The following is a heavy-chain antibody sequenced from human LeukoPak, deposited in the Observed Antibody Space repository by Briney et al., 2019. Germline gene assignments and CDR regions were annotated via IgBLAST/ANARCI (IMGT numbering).Heavy chain of an antibody. CDR3: ARGEALGSGSFDY. V-gene: IGHV4-59*01. CDR1: GVSISTYY. D-gene: IGHD1-26*01. CDR2: IYYSGST. Sequence: SETLSLTCTVSGVSISTYYWSWIRQPPGKGLEWIGYIYYSGSTSYNPSLRSRDTLSVDTTKNQFSLKINSVTAADTPVYYCARGEALGSGSFDYWGEGTLVTLSS. J-gene: IGHJ4*02.